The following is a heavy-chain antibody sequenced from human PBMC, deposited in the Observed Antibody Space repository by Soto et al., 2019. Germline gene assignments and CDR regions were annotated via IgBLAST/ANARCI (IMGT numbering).Heavy chain of an antibody. J-gene: IGHJ4*02. V-gene: IGHV3-74*01. CDR1: GFTFSTHW. CDR2: INTDASST. D-gene: IGHD3-22*01. Sequence: EVQLVESGGNLVQPGGSLRLSCAASGFTFSTHWIHWVRQTPGEGLVWVSRINTDASSTNYADSVKGRFTVSRDNARNTVYLQMNSLRLEDTAVYYCARGQQGGYYDVNWGQGTLVTVSS. CDR3: ARGQQGGYYDVN.